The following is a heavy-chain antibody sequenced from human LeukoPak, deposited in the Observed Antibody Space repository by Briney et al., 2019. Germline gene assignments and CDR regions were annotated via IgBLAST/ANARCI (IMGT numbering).Heavy chain of an antibody. CDR1: GYSISSGYY. CDR3: ARDSSGWFDY. J-gene: IGHJ4*02. V-gene: IGHV4-38-2*02. D-gene: IGHD6-19*01. Sequence: PSETLSLTCTVSGYSISSGYYWGWIRQPPGKGLEWIGSIYHSGSTYYNPSLKSRVTISVDTSKNQFSLKLNSVTAADTAVYYCARDSSGWFDYWGQGTLVTVSS. CDR2: IYHSGST.